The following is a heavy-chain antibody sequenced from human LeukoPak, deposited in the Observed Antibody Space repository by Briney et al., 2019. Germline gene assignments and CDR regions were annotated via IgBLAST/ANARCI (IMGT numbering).Heavy chain of an antibody. CDR2: MYLSGTT. Sequence: PSETLSLTCTVSGDSINSLDLWSWVRQPPGKGLEWIGEMYLSGTTHSNPSVKSRVTISIDKSKNQFFLNLSSVTAADTAVYYCAGLVGRYSSGLYFYYFDYWGQGTLVTVSS. J-gene: IGHJ4*02. D-gene: IGHD3-22*01. CDR3: AGLVGRYSSGLYFYYFDY. V-gene: IGHV4-4*02. CDR1: GDSINSLDL.